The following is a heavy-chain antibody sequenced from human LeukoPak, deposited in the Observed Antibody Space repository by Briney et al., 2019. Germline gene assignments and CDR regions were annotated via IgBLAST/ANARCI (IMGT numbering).Heavy chain of an antibody. CDR3: AKLTSGWFEDF. V-gene: IGHV3-23*01. Sequence: GGSLRVSCAASGFTFTNFAMTWVRQAPGKGLEWVSAIRASDGSTFYADSVKGRFTISRDSTKNTLYLQMNSLRAEDTAVYYCAKLTSGWFEDFWGQGTLVTVSS. CDR2: IRASDGST. D-gene: IGHD6-19*01. J-gene: IGHJ4*02. CDR1: GFTFTNFA.